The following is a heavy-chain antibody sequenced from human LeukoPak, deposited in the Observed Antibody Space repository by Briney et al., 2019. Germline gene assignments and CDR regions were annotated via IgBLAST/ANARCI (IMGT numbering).Heavy chain of an antibody. Sequence: GGSLRLSCAASGFTFTTCAMYWVRQAPGKGLEWVAYIRYDANNKNYADSVKGRFTISRDNSKDMLYLQMNSLRPEDTAVYYCAKGDDYGANTRLPKYNWFDPWGQGTLVTVSS. V-gene: IGHV3-30*02. CDR1: GFTFTTCA. CDR3: AKGDDYGANTRLPKYNWFDP. D-gene: IGHD4-23*01. CDR2: IRYDANNK. J-gene: IGHJ5*02.